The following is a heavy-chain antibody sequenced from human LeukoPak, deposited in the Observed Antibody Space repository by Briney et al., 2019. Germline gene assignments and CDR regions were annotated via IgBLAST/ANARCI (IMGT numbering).Heavy chain of an antibody. V-gene: IGHV3-23*01. CDR3: AKHAYDSSGYYSGYFDY. CDR1: GFTFSSYA. CDR2: ISGSGGST. Sequence: GGSLRLSCAASGFTFSSYAMSWVRQAPEKGLEWVSAISGSGGSTYYADSVKGRFTISRDNSKNTLYLQMNSLRAEDTAVYYCAKHAYDSSGYYSGYFDYWGQGTLVTVSS. D-gene: IGHD3-22*01. J-gene: IGHJ4*02.